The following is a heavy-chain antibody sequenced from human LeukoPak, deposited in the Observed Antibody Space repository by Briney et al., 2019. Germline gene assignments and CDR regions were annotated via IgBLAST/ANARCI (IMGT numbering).Heavy chain of an antibody. Sequence: SVKVSCKASGGTFSSYAISWVRQAPGQGLEWMGRIIPILGIANYAQKFQGRVTITADKSTSTAYMELSSLRSEDTAVYYCARDRYGGIIDSWGQGTLVSVSS. CDR2: IIPILGIA. J-gene: IGHJ4*02. D-gene: IGHD1-1*01. CDR1: GGTFSSYA. V-gene: IGHV1-69*04. CDR3: ARDRYGGIIDS.